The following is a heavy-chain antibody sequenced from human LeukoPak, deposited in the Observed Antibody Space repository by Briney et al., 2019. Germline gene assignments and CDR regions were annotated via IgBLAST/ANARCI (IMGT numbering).Heavy chain of an antibody. CDR1: GFTFNDYA. CDR2: ISDSSNYI. D-gene: IGHD4-17*01. V-gene: IGHV3-21*01. Sequence: GGSLRLSCAASGFTFNDYAMHWVRQAPGKGLEWVSSISDSSNYIFYADSVKGRFTIFRDNAKNSLYLQMNSLRDEDTAVYYCARDHDYAFDYWGQGTLVTVSS. CDR3: ARDHDYAFDY. J-gene: IGHJ4*02.